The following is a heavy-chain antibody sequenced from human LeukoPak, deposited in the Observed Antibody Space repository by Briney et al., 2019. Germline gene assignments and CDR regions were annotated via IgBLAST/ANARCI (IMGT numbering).Heavy chain of an antibody. V-gene: IGHV4-34*01. Sequence: LETLSLTCAVYGGSFSGYYWSWIRQPPGKGLEWIGEINHSGSTNYNPSLKSRVTISVDTSKNQFSLKLSSVTAADTAVYYCARARGMITFGGVIVQYHFDYWGQGTLVTVSS. J-gene: IGHJ4*02. D-gene: IGHD3-16*02. CDR3: ARARGMITFGGVIVQYHFDY. CDR1: GGSFSGYY. CDR2: INHSGST.